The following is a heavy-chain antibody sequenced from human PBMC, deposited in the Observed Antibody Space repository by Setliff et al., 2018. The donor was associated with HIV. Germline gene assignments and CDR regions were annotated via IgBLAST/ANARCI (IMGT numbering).Heavy chain of an antibody. J-gene: IGHJ4*02. Sequence: SETLSLTCAVYGGSFPAYYWSWVRQPPGKGLEWIGEINYSGDTTYNPSLKSRVNMFIDTSKKQFSLKLASVTAADTAVYFCARLWLIMAPDYWGQGSLVTVSS. V-gene: IGHV4-34*01. D-gene: IGHD2-8*01. CDR1: GGSFPAYY. CDR3: ARLWLIMAPDY. CDR2: INYSGDT.